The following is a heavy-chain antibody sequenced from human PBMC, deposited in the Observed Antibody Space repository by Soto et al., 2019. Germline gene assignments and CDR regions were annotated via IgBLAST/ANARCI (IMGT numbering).Heavy chain of an antibody. CDR3: ARYDEQGSNCDLAY. V-gene: IGHV3-30*03. CDR2: IFPNGIEK. CDR1: GFNFNTYF. Sequence: QVQLVQSGGGVVQPGRSLRLSCAASGFNFNTYFMHWVRQAPGKGVEWVAVIFPNGIEKEYADTVKGRFTISRDNSTNTRSLKTARLRPEDPAVYYCARYDEQGSNCDLAYWGQGALVTVSS. D-gene: IGHD7-27*01. J-gene: IGHJ4*02.